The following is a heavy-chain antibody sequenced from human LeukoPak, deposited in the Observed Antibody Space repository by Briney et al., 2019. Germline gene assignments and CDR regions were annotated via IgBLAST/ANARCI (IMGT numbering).Heavy chain of an antibody. Sequence: QAGGSLRLSCAASGFTLSNNWMHWVRQAPGKGLEWVSYISSSSSTIYYADSVKGRFTIPRDNAKNSLYLQMNSLRAEDTAVYYCARDRIAAAPLYGMDVWGQGTTVTVSS. V-gene: IGHV3-48*01. CDR1: GFTLSNNW. CDR3: ARDRIAAAPLYGMDV. J-gene: IGHJ6*02. CDR2: ISSSSSTI. D-gene: IGHD6-13*01.